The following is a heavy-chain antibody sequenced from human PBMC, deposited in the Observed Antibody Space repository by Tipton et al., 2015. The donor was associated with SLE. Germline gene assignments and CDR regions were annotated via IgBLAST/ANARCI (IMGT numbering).Heavy chain of an antibody. CDR1: GGSISSSSYY. CDR3: ASRTMNIVATIFDY. V-gene: IGHV4-61*09. D-gene: IGHD5-12*01. CDR2: IYTSGST. Sequence: TLSLTCTVSGGSISSSSYYWSWIRQPAGKGLEWIGHIYTSGSTNYNPSLKSRVTISVDTSKNQFSLKLSSVTAADTAVYYCASRTMNIVATIFDYWGQGTLVTVSS. J-gene: IGHJ4*02.